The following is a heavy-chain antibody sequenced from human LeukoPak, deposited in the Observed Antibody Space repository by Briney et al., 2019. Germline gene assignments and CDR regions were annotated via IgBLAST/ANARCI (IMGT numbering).Heavy chain of an antibody. Sequence: PSETLSLTCTVSGGSISSYYWSWIRQPPGKGPEWIGEINHSGSTNYNPSLKSRVTISVDTSKNQFSLKLSSVTAADTAVYYCARRGYCSSTSCYQTEYNWFDPWGQGTLVTVSS. CDR3: ARRGYCSSTSCYQTEYNWFDP. CDR1: GGSISSYY. J-gene: IGHJ5*02. D-gene: IGHD2-2*01. V-gene: IGHV4-34*01. CDR2: INHSGST.